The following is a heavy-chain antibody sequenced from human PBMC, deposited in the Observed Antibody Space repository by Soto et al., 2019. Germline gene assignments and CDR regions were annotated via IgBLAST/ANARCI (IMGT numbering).Heavy chain of an antibody. Sequence: QLQLQESGPGLVKPSETLSLTCTVSGGSISSSSYYWGWIRQPPGKGLEWIGSIYYSGSTYYNPSLKSRVTISVDTSTNQLSLKLSSVTAADTAVYYCARQDYGDYTLDYWGQGTLVTVSS. D-gene: IGHD4-17*01. CDR1: GGSISSSSYY. V-gene: IGHV4-39*01. CDR3: ARQDYGDYTLDY. CDR2: IYYSGST. J-gene: IGHJ4*02.